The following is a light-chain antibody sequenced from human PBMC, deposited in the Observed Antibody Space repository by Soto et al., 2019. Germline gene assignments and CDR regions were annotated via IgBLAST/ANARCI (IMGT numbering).Light chain of an antibody. CDR2: GAS. Sequence: EIVLTQSPGTLSLSPGEGATLSCRASQSVASSYLAGYQQKPGQAPRLLIYGASNRATGIPDRFSGGGSGTDFTLTISRLEPEDFAVYYCQQYGSSSYTFGQGTKLEIK. CDR1: QSVASSY. V-gene: IGKV3-20*01. J-gene: IGKJ2*01. CDR3: QQYGSSSYT.